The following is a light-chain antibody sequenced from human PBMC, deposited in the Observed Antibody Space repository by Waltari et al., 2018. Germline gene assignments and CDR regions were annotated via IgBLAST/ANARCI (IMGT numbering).Light chain of an antibody. V-gene: IGKV3-20*01. J-gene: IGKJ1*01. CDR1: QSVRGA. CDR2: GPS. CDR3: QHYVRLPAT. Sequence: EIVLTQSTGPLSLSPGERATLSCRASQSVRGALAWYQQKAGQAPRLLIYGPSSRATGIPDRFSGSGSGTDFSLTISRLEPEDCAVYYCQHYVRLPATFGQGTKVEI.